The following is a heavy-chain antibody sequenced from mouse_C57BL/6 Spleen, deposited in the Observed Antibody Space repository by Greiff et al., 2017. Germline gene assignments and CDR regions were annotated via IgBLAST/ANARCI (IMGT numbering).Heavy chain of an antibody. V-gene: IGHV1-50*01. Sequence: QVQLQQPGAELVKPGASVKLSCKASGYTFTSYWMQWVKQRPGQGLEWIGEIDPSDSYTNYNQKFKGKATLTVDTSSSTAYMQLSSLTSEDSAVYYCARYPSTMVTTVDYWGQGTTRTVSS. CDR2: IDPSDSYT. D-gene: IGHD2-2*01. J-gene: IGHJ2*01. CDR3: ARYPSTMVTTVDY. CDR1: GYTFTSYW.